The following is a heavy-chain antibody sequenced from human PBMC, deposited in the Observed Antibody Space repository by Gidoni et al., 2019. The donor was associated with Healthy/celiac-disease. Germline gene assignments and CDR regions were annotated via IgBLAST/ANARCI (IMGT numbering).Heavy chain of an antibody. CDR3: AREALAGTDYYYYGMDV. J-gene: IGHJ6*02. D-gene: IGHD6-19*01. Sequence: EVQLVESGGGLIQPGGYLRLSCAASGFTFSSNYMSWVRQAPGTGLEWVSVIYSGGSTYYADSVKGRFTISRDNSKNTLYLQMNSLRAEDTAVYYCAREALAGTDYYYYGMDVWGQGTTVTVAS. V-gene: IGHV3-53*01. CDR1: GFTFSSNY. CDR2: IYSGGST.